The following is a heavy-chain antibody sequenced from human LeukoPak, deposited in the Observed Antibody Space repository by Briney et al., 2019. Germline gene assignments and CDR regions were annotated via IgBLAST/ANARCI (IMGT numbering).Heavy chain of an antibody. CDR1: GGSISSSSYY. D-gene: IGHD3/OR15-3a*01. V-gene: IGHV4-39*02. CDR2: IYYSGTT. J-gene: IGHJ4*02. Sequence: PSETLSLTCTVSGGSISSSSYYWGWIRQPPGKGLEWIGSIYYSGTTYYNPSLKSRVTISVDTSKNQFSLKLSSVTAADTAVYYCARDRRDWVFDYWGQGTLVTVSS. CDR3: ARDRRDWVFDY.